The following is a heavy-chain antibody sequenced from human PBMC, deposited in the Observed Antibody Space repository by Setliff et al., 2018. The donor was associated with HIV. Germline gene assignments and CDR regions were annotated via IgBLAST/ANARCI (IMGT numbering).Heavy chain of an antibody. CDR2: IHYSGST. CDR1: GFTFSDYY. J-gene: IGHJ6*03. D-gene: IGHD5-12*01. CDR3: ARGLVVVTDSDYDTNYYYYYYMDV. Sequence: SETLSLSCAASGFTFSDYYMTWIRQHPGKGLEWIGYIHYSGSTYYNPSLKSQVTISVDTSKNQFSLKLSSVTAADTAVYYCARGLVVVTDSDYDTNYYYYYYMDVWGKGTTVTVSS. V-gene: IGHV4-31*02.